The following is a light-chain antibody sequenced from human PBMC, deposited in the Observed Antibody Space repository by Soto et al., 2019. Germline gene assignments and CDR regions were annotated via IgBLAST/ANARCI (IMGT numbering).Light chain of an antibody. Sequence: QSVLTQPPSVSGAPGQRVTISCSGSSSNLGAGYDVQWYQQFPGTAPKLPIYANSARPSGVPDRFSGSKSGTSASLAITGLQAEDEADYYCQSYDSSLIVSKVFGTGTKVTVL. CDR1: SSNLGAGYD. V-gene: IGLV1-40*01. CDR3: QSYDSSLIVSKV. J-gene: IGLJ1*01. CDR2: ANS.